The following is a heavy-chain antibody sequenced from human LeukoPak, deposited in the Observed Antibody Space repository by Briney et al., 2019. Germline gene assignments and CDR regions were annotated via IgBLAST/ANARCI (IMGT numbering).Heavy chain of an antibody. Sequence: PSETLSFTCAAYGGSFSGYYWSWILQPPGKGLEWIGEINHSGSTNYNPSLKSRVTISVDTSKNQFSLKLSSVTAADTAVYYCARGRGIRWGLDYRGQGTLVTVSS. CDR1: GGSFSGYY. V-gene: IGHV4-34*01. CDR3: ARGRGIRWGLDY. D-gene: IGHD4-23*01. CDR2: INHSGST. J-gene: IGHJ4*02.